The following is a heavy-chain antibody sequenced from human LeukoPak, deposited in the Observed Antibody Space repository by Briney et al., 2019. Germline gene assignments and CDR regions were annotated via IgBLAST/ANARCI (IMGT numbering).Heavy chain of an antibody. CDR1: GFTFSIYA. V-gene: IGHV3-30-3*01. Sequence: PGRSLRLSCAAYGFTFSIYAMHWVRQAQGKGLEWVAVISYDGSNKYYADSVKGRFTISRDNSKNTLYLQMNSLRAEDTAVYYCARLVGGTYYFDYWGQGTLVTVSS. CDR2: ISYDGSNK. D-gene: IGHD1-26*01. CDR3: ARLVGGTYYFDY. J-gene: IGHJ4*02.